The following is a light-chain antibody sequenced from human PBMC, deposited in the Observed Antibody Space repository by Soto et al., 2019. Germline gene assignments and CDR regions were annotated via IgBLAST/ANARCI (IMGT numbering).Light chain of an antibody. Sequence: EIVLTQSPGTLSLSPGERATLSCRASQSVSSSYLAWYQQKPGQAPRLLIYGASSRATGITDRFSGSGSGTEFTLTISRLEPEDFAVYYCQQYGSSQFTFGPGTKVDIK. CDR1: QSVSSSY. CDR2: GAS. J-gene: IGKJ3*01. V-gene: IGKV3-20*01. CDR3: QQYGSSQFT.